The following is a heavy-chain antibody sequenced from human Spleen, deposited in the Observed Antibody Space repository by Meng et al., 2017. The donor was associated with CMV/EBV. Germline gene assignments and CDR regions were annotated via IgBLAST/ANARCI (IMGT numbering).Heavy chain of an antibody. CDR1: GGTFSSYA. D-gene: IGHD3-16*02. CDR3: ARGSRIDRLYYYAMDV. J-gene: IGHJ6*02. V-gene: IGHV1-69*10. CDR2: IIPILGIA. Sequence: SVKVSCKASGGTFSSYAISWVRQAPGQGLEWMGGIIPILGIANYAQKFQGRVTITADESTNTSYMHLSRLRSDDTAVYYCARGSRIDRLYYYAMDVWGQGTTVTVSS.